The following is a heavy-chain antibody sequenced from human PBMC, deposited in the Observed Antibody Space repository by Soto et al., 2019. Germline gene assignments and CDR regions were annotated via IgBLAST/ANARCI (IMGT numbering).Heavy chain of an antibody. CDR2: IYYSGST. V-gene: IGHV4-39*01. CDR1: GGSISSSSYY. CDR3: ARHLWGVVPAAMAMDV. D-gene: IGHD2-2*01. J-gene: IGHJ6*03. Sequence: SETLSLTCTVSGGSISSSSYYWGWIRQPPGKGLEWIGSIYYSGSTYYNPSLKSRVTISVDTSKNQFSLKLSSVTAADTAVYYCARHLWGVVPAAMAMDVWGKGTTVTVSS.